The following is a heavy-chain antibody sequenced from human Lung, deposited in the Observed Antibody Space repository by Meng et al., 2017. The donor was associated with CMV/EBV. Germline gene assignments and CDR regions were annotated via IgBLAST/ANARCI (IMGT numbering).Heavy chain of an antibody. V-gene: IGHV3-7*01. CDR1: GFTFSTSW. D-gene: IGHD2-2*02. J-gene: IGHJ4*02. CDR3: ARAGLGYCSVTSCYNDY. Sequence: GGSXRLXXAASGFTFSTSWMTWVRQAPGKGLEWVANIREDGSSKYYADPVKGRFTISRDNAKNSLFLQMSSLRAEDTAMYYCARAGLGYCSVTSCYNDYWXQGTLVTVSS. CDR2: IREDGSSK.